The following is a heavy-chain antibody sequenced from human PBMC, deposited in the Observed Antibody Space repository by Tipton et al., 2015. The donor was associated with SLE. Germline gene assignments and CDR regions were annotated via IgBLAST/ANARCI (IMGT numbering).Heavy chain of an antibody. CDR2: IIPIFGTA. V-gene: IGHV1-69*13. CDR1: GYTFTGYY. D-gene: IGHD3-16*01. Sequence: QLVQSGPEVKKPGASVKVSCKASGYTFTGYYMHWVRQAPGQGLEWMGGIIPIFGTANYAQKFQGRVTITADESTSTAYMELSSLRSEDTAVYYCARFRGLGEDYWGQGTLVTVSS. CDR3: ARFRGLGEDY. J-gene: IGHJ4*02.